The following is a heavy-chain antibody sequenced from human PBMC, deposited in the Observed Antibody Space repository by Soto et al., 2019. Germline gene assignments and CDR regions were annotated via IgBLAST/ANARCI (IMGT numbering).Heavy chain of an antibody. CDR1: GGSISSGGYY. CDR2: IYYSGST. Sequence: SETLSLTCTVSGGSISSGGYYWSWIRQHPGKGLEWIGYIYYSGSTYYTPSLESRVTISVDKSKNQFSLTLTSVTAADTAVYFCARGRGRYSNAWGSYYSGMDVWGQGTTVTVS. D-gene: IGHD6-19*01. J-gene: IGHJ6*02. V-gene: IGHV4-31*03. CDR3: ARGRGRYSNAWGSYYSGMDV.